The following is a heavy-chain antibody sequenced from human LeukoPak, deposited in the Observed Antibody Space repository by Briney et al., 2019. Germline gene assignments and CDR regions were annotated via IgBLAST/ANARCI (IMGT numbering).Heavy chain of an antibody. CDR1: GYTLTGYY. D-gene: IGHD3-16*02. CDR3: ARDKLGLGELSLYDQ. J-gene: IGHJ5*02. Sequence: ASVKVSFKASGYTLTGYYMHWVRQAPGQGLEWMGWMNPNSGGTKYAQRFQGRVTMTRDTSISTAYMELSRLRSDDTAMYYCARDKLGLGELSLYDQWGQGTLVTVFS. V-gene: IGHV1-2*02. CDR2: MNPNSGGT.